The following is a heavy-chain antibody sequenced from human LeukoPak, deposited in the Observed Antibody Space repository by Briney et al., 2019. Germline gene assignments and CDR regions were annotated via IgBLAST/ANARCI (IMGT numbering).Heavy chain of an antibody. CDR3: ASGENYYDSSDYFDAFDI. CDR1: GYTFTSYY. Sequence: ASVKVSCKASGYTFTSYYMHWVRQAPGQGLEWMGIINPSGGSTSYAQKFQGRVTMTRDTSTSTVYMELSSLRSEDTAVYYCASGENYYDSSDYFDAFDIWGQGTMVTVSS. V-gene: IGHV1-46*01. D-gene: IGHD3-22*01. CDR2: INPSGGST. J-gene: IGHJ3*02.